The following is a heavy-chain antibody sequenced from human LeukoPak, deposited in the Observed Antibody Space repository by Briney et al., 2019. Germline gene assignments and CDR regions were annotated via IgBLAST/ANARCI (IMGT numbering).Heavy chain of an antibody. CDR2: IYHSGST. J-gene: IGHJ3*02. CDR3: ARDVGAISNDAFDI. D-gene: IGHD1-26*01. Sequence: SETLSLTCTVSGYSISSGYYWGWIRQPPGKGLEWIGSIYHSGSTYYNPSLKSRVTISVDTSKNQFSLKLSSVTAADTAVYYCARDVGAISNDAFDIWGQGTMVTVSS. V-gene: IGHV4-38-2*02. CDR1: GYSISSGYY.